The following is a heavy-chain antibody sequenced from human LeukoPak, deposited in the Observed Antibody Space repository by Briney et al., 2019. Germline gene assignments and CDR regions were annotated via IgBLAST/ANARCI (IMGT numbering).Heavy chain of an antibody. Sequence: GGSLRLSCAASGFTFNYFWMHWVRQVPGKGPVWVSGINNDGTATYYADSVKGRFTISRDNAKNTVYLQMNGLRAEDMSVYFCATVSEYWGQGTLVTVSS. CDR1: GFTFNYFW. V-gene: IGHV3-74*01. CDR2: INNDGTAT. J-gene: IGHJ4*02. CDR3: ATVSEY.